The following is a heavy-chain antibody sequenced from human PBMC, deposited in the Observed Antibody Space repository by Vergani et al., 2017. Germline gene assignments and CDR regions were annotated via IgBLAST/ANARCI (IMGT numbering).Heavy chain of an antibody. CDR2: IKQDGSEK. CDR3: ARTTMIVVVIDDHDAFDI. D-gene: IGHD3-22*01. V-gene: IGHV3-7*01. CDR1: GFTFSSYW. Sequence: EVQLVESGGGLVQPGGSLRLSYAASGFTFSSYWMSWVRQAPGKWLEWVANIKQDGSEKYYVDSVKGRFTISRDNAKNSLYLQMNSLRAEDTAVYYCARTTMIVVVIDDHDAFDIWGQGTMVTVSS. J-gene: IGHJ3*02.